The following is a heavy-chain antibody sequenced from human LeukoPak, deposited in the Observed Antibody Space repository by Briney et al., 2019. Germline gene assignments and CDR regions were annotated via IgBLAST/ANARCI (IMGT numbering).Heavy chain of an antibody. CDR1: GGSFSGYY. D-gene: IGHD5-18*01. J-gene: IGHJ6*02. Sequence: PSQTLSLTCSVYGGSFSGYYWSWIRPPPGKGLEWIGEINHSGSTNYNPSLKSRVTISVDTSKNQFSLKLSSVTAADTAVYYCARSRPGYGPYYYYGMDVWGQGTTVTVSS. CDR3: ARSRPGYGPYYYYGMDV. CDR2: INHSGST. V-gene: IGHV4-34*01.